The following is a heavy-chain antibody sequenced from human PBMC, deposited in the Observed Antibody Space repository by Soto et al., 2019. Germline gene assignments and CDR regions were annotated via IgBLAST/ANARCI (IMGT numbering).Heavy chain of an antibody. CDR2: ISGSGGST. J-gene: IGHJ4*02. CDR1: GFTFSSYA. V-gene: IGHV3-23*01. Sequence: PGGSLRLSCAASGFTFSSYAMSWVRQAPGKGLEWVSAISGSGGSTNYADSVKGRFTISRDNSKNTMYLQMNSLRAEDTAVYYCAKEGYCSSTSCYKNYFDYWGQGTLVTVSS. CDR3: AKEGYCSSTSCYKNYFDY. D-gene: IGHD2-2*02.